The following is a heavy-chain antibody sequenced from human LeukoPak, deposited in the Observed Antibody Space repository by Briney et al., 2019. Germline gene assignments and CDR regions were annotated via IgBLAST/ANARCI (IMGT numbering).Heavy chain of an antibody. D-gene: IGHD5-24*01. J-gene: IGHJ1*01. CDR1: GYIFTSYE. Sequence: ASVKVSCKASGYIFTSYEINWVQQATGQGLEWMGWMNPNSGNTGYARNFQGRVTITRNTSISTAYMELSSLRSEDTAVYYCASPRGEMATILSPPEQYFQHWGQGTLVTVSS. CDR2: MNPNSGNT. V-gene: IGHV1-8*03. CDR3: ASPRGEMATILSPPEQYFQH.